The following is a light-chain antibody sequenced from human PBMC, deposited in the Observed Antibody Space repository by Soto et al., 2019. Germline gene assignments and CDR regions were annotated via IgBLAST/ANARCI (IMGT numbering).Light chain of an antibody. V-gene: IGLV1-40*01. CDR1: SSNIGAGYD. Sequence: QSVLTQPPSVSGATGQRVTISCTGSSSNIGAGYDVHWYQQLPGTAPKLLIYGNSNRPSGVPDRFSGSKSDTSASLAITGLQAEDDADYYCQSYDSSLSRVFGGGTKLTVL. CDR2: GNS. CDR3: QSYDSSLSRV. J-gene: IGLJ3*02.